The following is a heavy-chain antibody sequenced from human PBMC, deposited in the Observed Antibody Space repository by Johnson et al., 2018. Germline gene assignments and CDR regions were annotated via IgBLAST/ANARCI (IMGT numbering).Heavy chain of an antibody. CDR3: ARELVQLKLEAFDI. Sequence: VQLVESGGGVVQXGRSXRLXCAASGFTFSSYGMHWVRQAPGKGLEWVAVIWYDGSNKYYADSVKGRFTISRDNSKNTRYLQMNSLRAEDTAVYYCARELVQLKLEAFDIWGQGTMVTVSS. J-gene: IGHJ3*02. D-gene: IGHD5-18*01. CDR1: GFTFSSYG. V-gene: IGHV3-33*01. CDR2: IWYDGSNK.